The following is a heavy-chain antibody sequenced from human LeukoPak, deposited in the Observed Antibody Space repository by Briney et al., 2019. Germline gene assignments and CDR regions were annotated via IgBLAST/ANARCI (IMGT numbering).Heavy chain of an antibody. V-gene: IGHV4-4*02. CDR1: GGSITNSNW. Sequence: SETLSLTCAVSGGSITNSNWWSWVRQPPGKGLEWIGEIFHSGSINYNSSLKSRVTISVDKPKDQFFLQLKSVSAADTAVYFCARGGSDGGATQFFDYWGQGILITVSA. J-gene: IGHJ4*02. CDR2: IFHSGSI. CDR3: ARGGSDGGATQFFDY. D-gene: IGHD3-16*01.